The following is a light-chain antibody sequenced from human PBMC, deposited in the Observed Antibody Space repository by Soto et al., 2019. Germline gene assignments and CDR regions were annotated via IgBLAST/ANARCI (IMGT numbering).Light chain of an antibody. CDR3: SSFTSTTILV. CDR1: SSDIGAYNY. Sequence: QPVLTQPASVSGSPGQSITISCTGSSSDIGAYNYVSWYQQSPGKAPKLIIYEVSNRPSGISNRFSGSKSGNTASLTISGLQAEDEADYHCSSFTSTTILVFGGGTKLTVL. CDR2: EVS. V-gene: IGLV2-14*01. J-gene: IGLJ2*01.